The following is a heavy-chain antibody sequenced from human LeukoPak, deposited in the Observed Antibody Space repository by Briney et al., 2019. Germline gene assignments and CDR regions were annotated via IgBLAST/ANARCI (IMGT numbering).Heavy chain of an antibody. CDR2: INTNTGNP. CDR3: ARVSGGDYEAYFDY. V-gene: IGHV7-4-1*02. J-gene: IGHJ4*02. D-gene: IGHD4-17*01. CDR1: GYTFTSYA. Sequence: ASVKVSCKASGYTFTSYAMNWVRQAPGQGLEWMGWINTNTGNPTYAQGFTGRFVFSLDTSVSTAYLQISSLKAEDTAVFYCARVSGGDYEAYFDYWGQGTLVTVSS.